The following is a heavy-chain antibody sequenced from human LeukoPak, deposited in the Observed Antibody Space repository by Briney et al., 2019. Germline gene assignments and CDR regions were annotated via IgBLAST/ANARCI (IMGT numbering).Heavy chain of an antibody. CDR2: IYSGGST. CDR1: GFTFSSYA. Sequence: HPGGSLRLSCAASGFTFSSYAMSWVRQAPGKGLEWVSVIYSGGSTYYADSVKGRFTISRDNSKNTLYLQMNSLRAEDAAVYYCARGDSSGYPIDYWGQGTLVTVSS. D-gene: IGHD3-22*01. J-gene: IGHJ4*02. CDR3: ARGDSSGYPIDY. V-gene: IGHV3-66*01.